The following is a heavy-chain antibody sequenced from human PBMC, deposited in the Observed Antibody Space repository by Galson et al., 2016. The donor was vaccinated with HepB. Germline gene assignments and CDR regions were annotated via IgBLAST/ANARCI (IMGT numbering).Heavy chain of an antibody. D-gene: IGHD4-17*01. V-gene: IGHV3-21*06. CDR2: ISKRSDYI. J-gene: IGHJ4*02. Sequence: SLRLSCAASGFTFSSYSMNWVRQAPGKGLEWVSSISKRSDYIYYTDSMKGRITISRDDAHNSMYLQMNGLRAEDTAVYYCARDLDFGDYSLHFFDYWGQGTLVTVSS. CDR3: ARDLDFGDYSLHFFDY. CDR1: GFTFSSYS.